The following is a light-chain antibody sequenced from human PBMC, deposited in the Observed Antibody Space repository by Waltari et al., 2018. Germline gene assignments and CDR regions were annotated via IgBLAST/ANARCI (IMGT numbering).Light chain of an antibody. CDR3: QQYYSTPPHT. J-gene: IGKJ2*01. Sequence: DIVMTQSPDSLAVSLGERDNINCKSSQSVLYSSNNKNYLAWYQRKPGQPPKLLIYWASTRESGVPDRFSGSGSGTDFTLTISSLQAEDVAVYYCQQYYSTPPHTFGQGTKLEIK. CDR1: QSVLYSSNNKNY. V-gene: IGKV4-1*01. CDR2: WAS.